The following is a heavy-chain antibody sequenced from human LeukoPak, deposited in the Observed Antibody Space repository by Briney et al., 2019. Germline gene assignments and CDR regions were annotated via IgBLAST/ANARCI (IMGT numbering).Heavy chain of an antibody. J-gene: IGHJ4*02. D-gene: IGHD3-9*01. Sequence: PGGSLRLSCAASGFTFSSYSMNWVRQAPGKGLEWVSSISSSSSYIYYADSVKGRFTISRDNAKNSLYLQMNSLRAEDTAVYYCARDLTGYLYYFDYWGQGTLVTVSS. CDR1: GFTFSSYS. CDR3: ARDLTGYLYYFDY. V-gene: IGHV3-21*01. CDR2: ISSSSSYI.